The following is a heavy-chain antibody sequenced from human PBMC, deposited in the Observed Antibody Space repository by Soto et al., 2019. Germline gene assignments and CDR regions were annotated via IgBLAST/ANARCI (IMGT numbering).Heavy chain of an antibody. CDR3: ARDLSSCSSARCYSFYYGMDV. CDR1: GFNFSRFW. CDR2: INSDGSRT. Sequence: GGSLRLSCPASGFNFSRFWTHWVRQVPGRGLVWVAHINSDGSRTSYADSVKGRFTISRDNAKNTLYLQMNSLRVEDTAVYYCARDLSSCSSARCYSFYYGMDVWGQGTTVTVSS. J-gene: IGHJ6*02. D-gene: IGHD2-2*01. V-gene: IGHV3-74*01.